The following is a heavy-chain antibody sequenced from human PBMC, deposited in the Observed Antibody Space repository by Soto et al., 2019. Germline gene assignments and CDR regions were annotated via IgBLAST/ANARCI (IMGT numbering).Heavy chain of an antibody. CDR3: AQGGSSWESSAFDM. Sequence: EVQLVESGGDLVQPGRSLRLSCAASGLTFDDYAMHWVRQAPGKGLEWVSGITWNGGIIGYADSVTGRFTSSRDNAKNSLYLHMNSLRTEDTAFYYCAQGGSSWESSAFDMWGQGTMVTVSS. V-gene: IGHV3-9*01. CDR1: GLTFDDYA. D-gene: IGHD6-13*01. CDR2: ITWNGGII. J-gene: IGHJ3*02.